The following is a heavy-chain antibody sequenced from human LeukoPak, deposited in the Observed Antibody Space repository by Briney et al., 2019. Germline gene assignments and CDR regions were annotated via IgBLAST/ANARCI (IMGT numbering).Heavy chain of an antibody. D-gene: IGHD2-15*01. CDR3: ARLVGSRSCSGGTCYSDY. J-gene: IGHJ4*02. V-gene: IGHV3-66*01. Sequence: GGSLRLSCAASGFTVSSNYMSWVRQAPGKGLEWVSIIYGSGDTCYADSVKGRLTISRDNAKNSLYLQMNSLRDEDTAVYYCARLVGSRSCSGGTCYSDYWGQGTLVTVSS. CDR1: GFTVSSNY. CDR2: IYGSGDT.